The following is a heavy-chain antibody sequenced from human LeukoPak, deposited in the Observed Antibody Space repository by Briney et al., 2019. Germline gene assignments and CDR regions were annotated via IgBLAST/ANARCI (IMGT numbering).Heavy chain of an antibody. J-gene: IGHJ4*02. CDR1: GFTFSSYW. D-gene: IGHD5-18*01. CDR2: INSDGSST. V-gene: IGHV3-74*01. CDR3: AKDPRGYSYGQFDY. Sequence: GGSLRLSCAASGFTFSSYWMHWVRQAPGKGLVWVSRINSDGSSTSYADSVKGRFTISRDNSKNTLYLQMNSLRAEDTAVYYCAKDPRGYSYGQFDYWGQGTLVTVSS.